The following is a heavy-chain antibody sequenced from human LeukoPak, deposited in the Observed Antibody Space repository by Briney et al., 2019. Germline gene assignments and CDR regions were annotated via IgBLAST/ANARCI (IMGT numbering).Heavy chain of an antibody. Sequence: GGSLRLSCAASGFTFSSYSMNWVRQAPGKGLEWVSYISSSSSTIYYADSVKGRFTISRDNAKNSLYLQMNSLRAEDTAVYYCAKKVELAIFGVIIPARFFDLWGRGTLVTVSS. D-gene: IGHD3-3*01. CDR3: AKKVELAIFGVIIPARFFDL. CDR1: GFTFSSYS. J-gene: IGHJ2*01. CDR2: ISSSSSTI. V-gene: IGHV3-48*04.